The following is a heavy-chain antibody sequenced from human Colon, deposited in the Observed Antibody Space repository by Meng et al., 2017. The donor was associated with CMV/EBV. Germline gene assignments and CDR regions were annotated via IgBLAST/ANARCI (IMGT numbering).Heavy chain of an antibody. J-gene: IGHJ4*02. CDR2: INTNTGNP. CDR3: ASEVTLVRGLTVMSYFDS. V-gene: IGHV7-4-1*02. Sequence: NFTNSPMNWVRQAPGQGLEWMGWINTNTGNPTYAQGFTERHVFSLDTSVSTAYLEISSLKAEDTAVYYCASEVTLVRGLTVMSYFDSWGQGTLVTVSS. CDR1: NFTNSP. D-gene: IGHD3-10*01.